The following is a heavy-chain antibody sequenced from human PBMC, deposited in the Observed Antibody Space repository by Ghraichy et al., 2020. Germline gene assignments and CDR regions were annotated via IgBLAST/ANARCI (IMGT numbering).Heavy chain of an antibody. Sequence: GGSLRLSCAASGFTFSSYVMSWVRQAPGKGLEWVSSISSGGTYIYYADSVKGRFTISRDNAKNSLFLQMNSLTADDTAVYYCARDQDGSGTFSLGLDYWGQGTLVTVSA. CDR2: ISSGGTYI. CDR3: ARDQDGSGTFSLGLDY. J-gene: IGHJ4*02. V-gene: IGHV3-21*01. CDR1: GFTFSSYV. D-gene: IGHD3-10*01.